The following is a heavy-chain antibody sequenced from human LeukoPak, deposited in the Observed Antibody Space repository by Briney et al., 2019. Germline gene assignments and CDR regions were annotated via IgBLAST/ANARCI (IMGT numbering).Heavy chain of an antibody. J-gene: IGHJ4*02. CDR3: VTDQTGRHPYFFDY. CDR1: GFNFSTYW. CDR2: IKEDGSEI. D-gene: IGHD3-10*01. V-gene: IGHV3-7*01. Sequence: GGSLRLSCTASGFNFSTYWMTWVRQVLGKGLEWVANIKEDGSEIYYVDAVKGRFSISRDNAKTSLYLQMHSLSVADTGLYYCVTDQTGRHPYFFDYWGQGTLVTVSS.